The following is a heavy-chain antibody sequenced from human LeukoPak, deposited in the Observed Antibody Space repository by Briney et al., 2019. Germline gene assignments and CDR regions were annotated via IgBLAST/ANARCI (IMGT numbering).Heavy chain of an antibody. J-gene: IGHJ4*02. V-gene: IGHV3-7*04. CDR3: VRDIDH. CDR2: INEDGSQK. CDR1: GFTFGTYW. Sequence: PGGSLRLSCAASGFTFGTYWMSWVRQAPGKGLEWVANINEDGSQKDYLDSVKGRFTISRDNAKDSLYPQMSSLRAEDAAIYYCVRDIDHWGQGTLVTVSS.